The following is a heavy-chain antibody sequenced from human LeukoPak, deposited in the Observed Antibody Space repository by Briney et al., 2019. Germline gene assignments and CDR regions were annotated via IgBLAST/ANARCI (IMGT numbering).Heavy chain of an antibody. D-gene: IGHD5-18*01. J-gene: IGHJ4*02. CDR2: INHSGST. CDR1: GGSFSGYY. CDR3: GRGNSVDTAIFDY. V-gene: IGHV4-34*01. Sequence: PSETLSLTCAVYGGSFSGYYWSWIRQPPGKGLEWIGEINHSGSTNYNPSLKSRVTISVDTSKNQFSLKLSSVTAADTAVYYCGRGNSVDTAIFDYWGQGTLVTVSS.